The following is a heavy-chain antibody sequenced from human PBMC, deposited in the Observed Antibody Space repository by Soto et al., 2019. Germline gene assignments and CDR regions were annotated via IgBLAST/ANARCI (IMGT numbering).Heavy chain of an antibody. J-gene: IGHJ5*02. V-gene: IGHV4-34*01. D-gene: IGHD3-3*01. CDR1: GGSFSGYY. CDR3: ARGQSGDFWSGINWFDP. CDR2: INHSGST. Sequence: SETLSLTCAVYGGSFSGYYWSWIRQPPGKGLEWIGEINHSGSTNYNPSLKSRVTISVDTSKNQFSLKLSSVTAADTAVYYCARGQSGDFWSGINWFDPWGQGTLVTVSS.